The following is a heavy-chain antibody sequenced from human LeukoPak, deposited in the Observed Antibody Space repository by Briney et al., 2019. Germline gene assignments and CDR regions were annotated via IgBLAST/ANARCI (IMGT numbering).Heavy chain of an antibody. J-gene: IGHJ5*02. V-gene: IGHV4-59*01. CDR2: IYYSGST. D-gene: IGHD6-19*01. CDR3: ARGGSGWFVA. CDR1: GGSISSYY. Sequence: PSETLSLTCTVSGGSISSYYWSRIRQPPGKGLEWIGYIYYSGSTNYNSSLKSRVTISVDTSKNQFSLKLSSVTAADTAVYYCARGGSGWFVAWGQGTLVTVSS.